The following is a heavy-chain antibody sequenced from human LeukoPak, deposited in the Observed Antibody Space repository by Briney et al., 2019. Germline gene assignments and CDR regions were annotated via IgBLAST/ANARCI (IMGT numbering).Heavy chain of an antibody. D-gene: IGHD1-14*01. CDR3: ARANRYAGGDRHFDY. V-gene: IGHV4-59*01. CDR1: GCSISSYY. Sequence: SETLSITCTVSGCSISSYYWSWIRQPPGKGLEWIGYIYNSGSTNHNPSLKSRVTISFDTSKNQFSLKLTSVTAADAAVYYCARANRYAGGDRHFDYWGQGTLVTVSS. J-gene: IGHJ4*02. CDR2: IYNSGST.